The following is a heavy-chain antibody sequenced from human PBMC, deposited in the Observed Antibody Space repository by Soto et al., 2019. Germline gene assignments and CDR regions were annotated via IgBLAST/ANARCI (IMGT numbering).Heavy chain of an antibody. D-gene: IGHD4-17*01. Sequence: QMQLVQSGPEVKKPWTSVKVSCQTSGFTCSSSAVHWVRQARGHRLQWIGLIDVGSGNAHYAQMLQARVTISRDMSTSTAYMELSSLGPEATAVYYGEADVGGYIYGLARLWGPGTLVTVSS. J-gene: IGHJ4*02. CDR2: IDVGSGNA. CDR3: EADVGGYIYGLARL. CDR1: GFTCSSSA. V-gene: IGHV1-58*01.